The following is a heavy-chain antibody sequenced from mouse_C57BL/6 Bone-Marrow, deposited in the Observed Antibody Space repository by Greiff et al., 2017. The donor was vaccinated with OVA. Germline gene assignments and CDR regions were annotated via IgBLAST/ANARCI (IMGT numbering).Heavy chain of an antibody. CDR2: ISYDGSN. J-gene: IGHJ3*01. D-gene: IGHD1-1*01. V-gene: IGHV3-6*01. CDR3: ARGSTTVVAPGFAY. CDR1: GYSITSGYY. Sequence: VQLKESGPGLVKPSQSLSLTCSVTGYSITSGYYWNWIRQFPGNKLEWMGYISYDGSNNYNPSLKNRISITRDTSKNQFFLKLNSVTTEDTATYYCARGSTTVVAPGFAYWGQGTLVTVSA.